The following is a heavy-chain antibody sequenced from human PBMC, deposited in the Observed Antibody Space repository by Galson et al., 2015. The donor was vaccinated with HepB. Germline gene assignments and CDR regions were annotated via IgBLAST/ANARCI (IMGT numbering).Heavy chain of an antibody. CDR3: ARVRYDFPVIGY. D-gene: IGHD3-3*01. V-gene: IGHV3-7*01. J-gene: IGHJ4*02. Sequence: CAASGFTFSSYWMSWVRQAPGKGLEWVANLKQDGSEKYYVDSVKGRFTISRDNAKNSLYLQMNSLRAEDTAVYYCARVRYDFPVIGYWGQGTLVTVSS. CDR1: GFTFSSYW. CDR2: LKQDGSEK.